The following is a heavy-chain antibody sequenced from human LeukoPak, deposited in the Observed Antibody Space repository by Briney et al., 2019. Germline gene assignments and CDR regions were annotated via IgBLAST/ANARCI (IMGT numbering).Heavy chain of an antibody. Sequence: FGTPSPTRAVSGFSISSGFYWGWVPQPPRKGLGWVGSIYHSGSTYYNPSLKSRVTISVDTSKNQFSLKLSSVTAADTAVYYCARQNGAMVRGVTDYWGQGTLVTVSS. CDR3: ARQNGAMVRGVTDY. J-gene: IGHJ4*02. V-gene: IGHV4-38-2*01. CDR2: IYHSGST. CDR1: GFSISSGFY. D-gene: IGHD3-10*01.